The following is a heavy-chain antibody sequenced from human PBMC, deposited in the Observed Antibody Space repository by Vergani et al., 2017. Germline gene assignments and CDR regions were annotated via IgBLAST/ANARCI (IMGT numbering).Heavy chain of an antibody. V-gene: IGHV3-48*01. CDR3: ARDGGYCSGGSCRNYYYYGMDV. D-gene: IGHD2-15*01. CDR1: GFTISSYS. Sequence: EVQLVESGGGLVQPGGSLRLSCAASGFTISSYSMNWVRQAPGKGLEWVSYISSSSSTIYYADSVKGRFTISRDNAKNSLYLQMNSLRAEDTAVYYCARDGGYCSGGSCRNYYYYGMDVWGQGTTVTVSS. CDR2: ISSSSSTI. J-gene: IGHJ6*02.